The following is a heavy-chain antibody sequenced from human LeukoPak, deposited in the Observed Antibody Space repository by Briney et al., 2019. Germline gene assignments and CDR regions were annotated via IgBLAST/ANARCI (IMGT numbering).Heavy chain of an antibody. J-gene: IGHJ6*03. Sequence: GRSLRLSCVGSRFTFDDYAMQCVPETPGKGLERVSGISGNSGKLDYAHFVGGRFTISTDNAQKSLSLHMNSLSDEDTAVFFCAKDAYGGDTFFYYMDVWGKGTTVTVSS. CDR1: RFTFDDYA. V-gene: IGHV3-9*01. D-gene: IGHD2/OR15-2a*01. CDR3: AKDAYGGDTFFYYMDV. CDR2: ISGNSGKL.